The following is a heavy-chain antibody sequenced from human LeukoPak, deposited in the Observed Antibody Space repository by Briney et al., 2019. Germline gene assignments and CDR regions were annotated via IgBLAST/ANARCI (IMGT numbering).Heavy chain of an antibody. CDR3: ARSPIYYDSSGYDFDY. CDR2: ISSSSSYI. J-gene: IGHJ4*02. Sequence: GGSLRLSCAASGFTFSSYEMNWVRQAPGKGLEWVSSISSSSSYIYYADSVKGRFTISRDNAKNSLYLQMNSLRAEDTAVYYCARSPIYYDSSGYDFDYWGQGTLVTVSS. CDR1: GFTFSSYE. V-gene: IGHV3-21*01. D-gene: IGHD3-22*01.